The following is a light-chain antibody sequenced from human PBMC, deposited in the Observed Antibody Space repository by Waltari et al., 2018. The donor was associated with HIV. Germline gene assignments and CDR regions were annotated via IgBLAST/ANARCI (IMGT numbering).Light chain of an antibody. Sequence: QSVLTQPPSGSGAPGQRVTISCTGSNSNIGAGYDIHWYQQLPGTAPKLLIYGNSNRPSGVPDRFSGSKSGTSASLVITGLQAEDEADYYCQSYDSSLSGWVFGGGTKLTVL. CDR1: NSNIGAGYD. V-gene: IGLV1-40*01. CDR3: QSYDSSLSGWV. J-gene: IGLJ3*02. CDR2: GNS.